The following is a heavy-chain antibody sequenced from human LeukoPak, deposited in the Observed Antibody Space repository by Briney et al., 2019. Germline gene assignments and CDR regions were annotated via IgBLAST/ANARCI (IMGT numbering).Heavy chain of an antibody. J-gene: IGHJ4*02. D-gene: IGHD1-26*01. Sequence: GGTLRLSCAASGFTFSSFCMSGVRQAPGKGLEWVANSKQDGREKYYVDSVKSRFTISRDNAKNSLYVQMYSLRAEDTAAYYCARRVGCYDYWGQGTLVTVS. CDR3: ARRVGCYDY. CDR1: GFTFSSFC. V-gene: IGHV3-7*01. CDR2: SKQDGREK.